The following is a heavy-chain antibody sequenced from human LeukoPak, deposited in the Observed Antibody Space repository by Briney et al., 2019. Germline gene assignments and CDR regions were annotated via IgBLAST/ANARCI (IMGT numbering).Heavy chain of an antibody. D-gene: IGHD2-2*01. CDR3: ARVSTPYYYGMDV. CDR1: GFTFSDHY. V-gene: IGHV3-21*01. CDR2: ISSSSSYI. J-gene: IGHJ6*02. Sequence: GGSLRLSCAVSGFTFSDHYMNWVRQAPGKGLEWVSSISSSSSYIYYADSVKGRFTISRDNAKNSLYLQMNSLRAEDTAVYYCARVSTPYYYGMDVWGQGTTVTVSS.